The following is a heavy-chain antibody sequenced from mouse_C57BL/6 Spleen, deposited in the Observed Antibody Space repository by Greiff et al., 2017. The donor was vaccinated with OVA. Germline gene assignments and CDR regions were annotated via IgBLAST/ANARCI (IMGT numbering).Heavy chain of an antibody. J-gene: IGHJ3*01. CDR3: ARSDGFAY. CDR1: GYAFTNYL. CDR2: INPGSGGT. Sequence: VQLVESGAELVRPGTSVKVSCKASGYAFTNYLIEWVKQRPGQGLEWIGVINPGSGGTNYNEKFKGKATLTADKSSSTAYMQLSSLTSEDSAVYFCARSDGFAYWGQGTLVTVSA. V-gene: IGHV1-54*01.